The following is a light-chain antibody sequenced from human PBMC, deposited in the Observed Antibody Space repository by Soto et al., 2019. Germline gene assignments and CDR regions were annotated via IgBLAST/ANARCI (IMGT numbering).Light chain of an antibody. CDR3: QQYNKWPPYT. CDR1: QSVRSN. Sequence: EIVMTQSPATLSVSPGERATLSCRASQSVRSNLAWYQQKPGQAPRLLIYGASTRATGIPARFSGSGSGTEFTLTISGLQSEDFAVYYCQQYNKWPPYTFGQGTKLEIK. V-gene: IGKV3-15*01. J-gene: IGKJ2*01. CDR2: GAS.